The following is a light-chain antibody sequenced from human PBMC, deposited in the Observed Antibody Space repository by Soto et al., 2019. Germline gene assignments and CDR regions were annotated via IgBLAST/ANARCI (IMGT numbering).Light chain of an antibody. Sequence: VLTQPPSVSAAPGQKVTISCSGSSSNIGNTYVSWYQQVPGTAPQLLIYDNSKRPSGIPDRFSGSKSGTSATLYITGLQTGDEANYICGAWDTSLSAMVFGGGTKVTVL. CDR2: DNS. J-gene: IGLJ2*01. V-gene: IGLV1-51*01. CDR1: SSNIGNTY. CDR3: GAWDTSLSAMV.